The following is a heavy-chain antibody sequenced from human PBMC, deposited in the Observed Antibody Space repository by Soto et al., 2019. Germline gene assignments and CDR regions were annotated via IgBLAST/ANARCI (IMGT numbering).Heavy chain of an antibody. CDR3: ARGPWYDRKPPGGAEY. J-gene: IGHJ4*02. V-gene: IGHV1-69*12. D-gene: IGHD3-22*01. CDR1: GGTFSSYA. CDR2: IIPIFGTA. Sequence: QVQLVQSGAEVKKPGSSVKVSCKASGGTFSSYAISWVRQAPGQGLEWMGGIIPIFGTANYAQKFQGRVTSTANEATSTAYMELSSLRSEDTAGYYCARGPWYDRKPPGGAEYWGQGTLVTVSS.